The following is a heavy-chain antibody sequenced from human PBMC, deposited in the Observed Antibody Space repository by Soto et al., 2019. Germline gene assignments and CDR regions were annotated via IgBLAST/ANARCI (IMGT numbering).Heavy chain of an antibody. CDR2: INSDGSST. V-gene: IGHV3-74*01. Sequence: PGGSLRLSCAASGFTFSSYSMNWVRQAPGKGLVWVSRINSDGSSTSYADSVKGRFTISRDNAKNTLYLQMNSLRAEDTAVYYCARDPNDDFWSGPQATYYMDVWGKGTTVTVSS. CDR1: GFTFSSYS. CDR3: ARDPNDDFWSGPQATYYMDV. D-gene: IGHD3-3*01. J-gene: IGHJ6*03.